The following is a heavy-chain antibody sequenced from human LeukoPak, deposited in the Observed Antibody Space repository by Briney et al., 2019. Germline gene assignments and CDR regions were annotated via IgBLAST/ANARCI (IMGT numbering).Heavy chain of an antibody. Sequence: EASETLSLTCTVSGGSVSSGGYYWSWIRQHPGKGLEWIGYIYYSGSTYYNPSLKSRVTISVGTSKNQFSLKLSSVTAADTAVYYCARNFMTTGKKYIDDWGRGTLVTVSS. D-gene: IGHD4-17*01. J-gene: IGHJ4*02. CDR2: IYYSGST. V-gene: IGHV4-31*03. CDR3: ARNFMTTGKKYIDD. CDR1: GGSVSSGGYY.